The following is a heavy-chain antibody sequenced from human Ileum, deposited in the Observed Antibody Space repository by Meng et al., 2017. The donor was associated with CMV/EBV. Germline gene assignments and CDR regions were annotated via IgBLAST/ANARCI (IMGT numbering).Heavy chain of an antibody. CDR3: AREYNAHAFNFDS. D-gene: IGHD1-14*01. J-gene: IGHJ4*02. CDR2: IFSSGAVI. CDR1: GFTFSSYK. V-gene: IGHV3-48*03. Sequence: GESLKISCAASGFTFSSYKMHWVRQAPGKGLEWISYIFSSGAVILYADSVQGRFTISRDNARNSLYLHMTSLRAEDTALYYCAREYNAHAFNFDSWGQGTLVPSPQ.